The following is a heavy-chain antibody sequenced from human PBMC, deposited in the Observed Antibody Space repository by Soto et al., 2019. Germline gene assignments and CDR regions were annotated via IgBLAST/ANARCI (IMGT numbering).Heavy chain of an antibody. V-gene: IGHV4-34*02. CDR3: ARGHIPVYGPVPDYFDS. CDR2: VTHSGST. Sequence: QVHLQQWGAGLLKPSETLSLTCGVYGGSLRGSYWSWIRQPPGKALEWLGKVTHSGSTTFNPSLKSRVSVSVDTSENQFSLKLTSVTAADTAVYYCARGHIPVYGPVPDYFDSWGQGTLVTVSS. CDR1: GGSLRGSY. D-gene: IGHD2-21*01. J-gene: IGHJ4*02.